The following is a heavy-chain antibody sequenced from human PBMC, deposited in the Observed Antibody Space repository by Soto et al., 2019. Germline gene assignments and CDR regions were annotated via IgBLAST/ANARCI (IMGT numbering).Heavy chain of an antibody. V-gene: IGHV3-23*01. CDR2: ISGGGTST. CDR3: AKWGGYYAYYSEMDV. J-gene: IGHJ6*02. CDR1: GFSFGGYA. Sequence: SLRLSCAGYGFSFGGYAMSWVRQASGKGLEWISGISGGGTSTYYAGSVKGRFTISRDSSVVYLQMNSLRADDTAVYYCAKWGGYYAYYSEMDVWGRGTTVTVSS. D-gene: IGHD1-26*01.